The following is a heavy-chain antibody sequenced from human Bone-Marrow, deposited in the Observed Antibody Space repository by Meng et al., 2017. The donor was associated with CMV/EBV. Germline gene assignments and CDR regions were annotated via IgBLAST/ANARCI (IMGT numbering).Heavy chain of an antibody. CDR1: GFTFNTYW. D-gene: IGHD3-3*01. CDR3: AKKYDFWSGYYDY. Sequence: GGSLRLSCAASGFTFNTYWMSWVRQAPGKGLEWVANIKPDGSEKYYVDSVKGRFTISRDNAKNTLYLQMNSLRAEDTAVYYCAKKYDFWSGYYDYWGQGTLVTVSS. CDR2: IKPDGSEK. J-gene: IGHJ4*02. V-gene: IGHV3-7*01.